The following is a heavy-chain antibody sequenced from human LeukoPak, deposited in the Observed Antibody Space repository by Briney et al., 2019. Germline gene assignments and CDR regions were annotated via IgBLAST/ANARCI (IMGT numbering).Heavy chain of an antibody. CDR3: ARHQEGIVVVPTARDPFDY. CDR1: GYSISSGYY. D-gene: IGHD2-2*01. CDR2: IFHSGST. V-gene: IGHV4-38-2*01. J-gene: IGHJ4*02. Sequence: KPSETLSLTCAVSGYSISSGYYWGWIRQPPGKGLEWIGSIFHSGSTFYNPSLKSRVTISVDTSKNQFSLKLNSVTAADTAIYYCARHQEGIVVVPTARDPFDYWGQGTLLTVSS.